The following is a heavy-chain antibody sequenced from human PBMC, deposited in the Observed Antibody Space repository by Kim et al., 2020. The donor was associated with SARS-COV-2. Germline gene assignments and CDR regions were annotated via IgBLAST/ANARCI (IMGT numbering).Heavy chain of an antibody. V-gene: IGHV4-39*01. J-gene: IGHJ3*02. CDR1: GGSISSSSYY. Sequence: SETLSLTCTVSGGSISSSSYYWGWIRQPPGKGLEWIGSIYYSGSTYYNPSLKSRVTISVDTSKNQFSLKLSSVTAADTAVYYCARHIWFGELDAFDIWGQGTMVTVSS. CDR2: IYYSGST. CDR3: ARHIWFGELDAFDI. D-gene: IGHD3-10*01.